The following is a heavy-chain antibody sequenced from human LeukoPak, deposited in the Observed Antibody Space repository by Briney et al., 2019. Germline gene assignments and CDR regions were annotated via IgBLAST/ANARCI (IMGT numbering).Heavy chain of an antibody. V-gene: IGHV3-7*04. CDR2: IRQDGSEK. J-gene: IGHJ4*02. CDR3: ARVAYSSSWYLFDY. Sequence: GGSLRLSCAASGFTFSSYWMSWVRQAPGKGLEWVANIRQDGSEKYYVDSVKGRFTISRDNAKNSLYLQMNSLRAEDTAVYYCARVAYSSSWYLFDYWGQGTLVTVSS. CDR1: GFTFSSYW. D-gene: IGHD6-13*01.